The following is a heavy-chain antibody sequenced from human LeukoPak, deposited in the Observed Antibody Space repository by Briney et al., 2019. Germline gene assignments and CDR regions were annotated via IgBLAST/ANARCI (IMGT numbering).Heavy chain of an antibody. Sequence: GASVKVSCKASGGTFNSYAFSWVRQAPGQGLEWMGGIIPIFGASNYAQKFQGRVTMTADESTSTAYMELSSLRSEDTAIYYCARIRDGYNDAYDIWGQGTVVTVPS. CDR3: ARIRDGYNDAYDI. CDR1: GGTFNSYA. V-gene: IGHV1-69*13. CDR2: IIPIFGAS. J-gene: IGHJ3*02. D-gene: IGHD5-24*01.